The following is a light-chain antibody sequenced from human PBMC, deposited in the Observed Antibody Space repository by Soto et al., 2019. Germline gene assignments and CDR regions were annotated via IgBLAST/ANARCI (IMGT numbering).Light chain of an antibody. CDR3: GSYGGNNNLRV. CDR2: EVD. J-gene: IGLJ3*02. Sequence: QSVLTQPPSASGSPGQSVTISCTATSSDFGGYNYVSWYQQHPGKAPKLLIYEVDKRPSGVPDRFSGSKSGDTASLTVSGLQAEDEAEYYCGSYGGNNNLRVFGGGTKLTVL. CDR1: SSDFGGYNY. V-gene: IGLV2-8*01.